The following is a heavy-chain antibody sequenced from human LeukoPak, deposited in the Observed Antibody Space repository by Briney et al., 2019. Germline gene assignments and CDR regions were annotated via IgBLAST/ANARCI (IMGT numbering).Heavy chain of an antibody. D-gene: IGHD5-12*01. CDR2: IIPIFGTA. V-gene: IGHV1-69*06. J-gene: IGHJ4*02. CDR3: ARDFSGYDY. Sequence: GASVKASCKASGGTFSSYAISWVRQAPGQGLEWMGGIIPIFGTANYAQKFQGRVTITADKSTSTAYVELRSLRSDDTAVYYCARDFSGYDYWGQGTLVTVSS. CDR1: GGTFSSYA.